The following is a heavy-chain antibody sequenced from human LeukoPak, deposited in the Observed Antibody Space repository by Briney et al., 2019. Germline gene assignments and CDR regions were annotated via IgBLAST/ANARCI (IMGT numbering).Heavy chain of an antibody. CDR3: TAGPAAQGYYYGMDV. Sequence: GGSLRLSCAASGFTFSTYGMHWVRQAPGKGLEWVAFIRYDGSNKYPADSVKGRSTISRDNSKNTLYLQMNSLRAEDTAVYYCTAGPAAQGYYYGMDVWGQGTTVTVSS. J-gene: IGHJ6*02. D-gene: IGHD2-2*01. CDR1: GFTFSTYG. CDR2: IRYDGSNK. V-gene: IGHV3-30*02.